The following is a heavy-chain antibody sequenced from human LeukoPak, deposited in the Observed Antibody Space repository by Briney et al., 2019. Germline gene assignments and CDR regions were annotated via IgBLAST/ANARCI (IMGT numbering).Heavy chain of an antibody. D-gene: IGHD3-3*01. CDR3: AREHSYDFWSGYYTK. V-gene: IGHV6-1*01. J-gene: IGHJ4*02. Sequence: SQTLSLTCDISGDSVSSNSAAWNWIRQSPSRGLEWLGRTYYRSKWHNDYAISVKSRIIINPDRTKNQFSLQLNSVTPEDTAVYYCAREHSYDFWSGYYTKWGQGTLVTVSS. CDR2: TYYRSKWHN. CDR1: GDSVSSNSAA.